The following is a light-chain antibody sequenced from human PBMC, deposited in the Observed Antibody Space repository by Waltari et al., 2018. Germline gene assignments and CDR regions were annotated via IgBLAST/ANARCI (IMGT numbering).Light chain of an antibody. J-gene: IGKJ2*03. CDR1: ESISYW. CDR3: QQYKSRLFS. Sequence: DIQMTQSPSTLSASAGDRVTITCRASESISYWLAWYQHKPGKAPNLLTYQESVLQKGVPSRFSGSGSGTEFNLTISSLQPDDFATYYCQQYKSRLFSFGQGTKLEIK. CDR2: QES. V-gene: IGKV1-5*03.